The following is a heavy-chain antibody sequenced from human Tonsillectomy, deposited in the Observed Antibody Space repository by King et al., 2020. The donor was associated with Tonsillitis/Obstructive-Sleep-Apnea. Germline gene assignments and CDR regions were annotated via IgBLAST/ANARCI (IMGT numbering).Heavy chain of an antibody. J-gene: IGHJ4*02. CDR1: GFTFSNAW. V-gene: IGHV3-15*01. Sequence: VQLVESGGGLVKPGGSLRLSCAASGFTFSNAWMSWVRQPPGKGLEWVGRIKIKTDGGTPDYAAPVKGRFTISRDDSKNTLYLQMNSLKTEDTAGYYCTTDSRVSFWGQGTLVTVSS. CDR2: IKIKTDGGTP. CDR3: TTDSRVSF.